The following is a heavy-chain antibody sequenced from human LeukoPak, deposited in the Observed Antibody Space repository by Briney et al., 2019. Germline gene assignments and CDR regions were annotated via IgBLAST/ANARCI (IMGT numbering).Heavy chain of an antibody. D-gene: IGHD1-26*01. CDR1: GITFSNYG. J-gene: IGHJ4*02. CDR3: AKGIVGATPFDY. CDR2: IRYDGSNK. V-gene: IGHV3-30*02. Sequence: GGSLRLSCAASGITFSNYGMHWVRQAPGKGLEWVAFIRYDGSNKYYADSVKGRFTISRDTSKNTLYLQMNSLRAEDTAVYYCAKGIVGATPFDYWGQGTLVTVSS.